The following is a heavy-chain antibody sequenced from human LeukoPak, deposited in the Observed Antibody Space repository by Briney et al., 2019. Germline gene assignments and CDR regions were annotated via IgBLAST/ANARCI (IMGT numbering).Heavy chain of an antibody. Sequence: GGSLRLSCAASGFTFSSYSMHWVRQAPGKGLEWVSSISSSTTYIYYADSVRGRFTISRDNAKNSLSLQMNSLRAEDTAVYYCARDPRRGLSYIAAASFRFDLWGQGTLVTVSS. J-gene: IGHJ5*02. D-gene: IGHD6-13*01. CDR1: GFTFSSYS. V-gene: IGHV3-21*01. CDR2: ISSSTTYI. CDR3: ARDPRRGLSYIAAASFRFDL.